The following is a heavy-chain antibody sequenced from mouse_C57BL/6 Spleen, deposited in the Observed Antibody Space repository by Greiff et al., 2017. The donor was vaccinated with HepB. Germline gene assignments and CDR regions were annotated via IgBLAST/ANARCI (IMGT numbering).Heavy chain of an antibody. D-gene: IGHD1-1*01. CDR3: ASGGYYGSSYWYFDV. CDR1: GYTFTSYW. V-gene: IGHV1-69*01. Sequence: VQLQQPGAELVMPGASVKLSCKASGYTFTSYWMHWVKQRPGQGLEWIGEIDPSDSYTNYNQKFKGKSTLTVDKSSSTAYMQLSSLTSEDSAVYYCASGGYYGSSYWYFDVWGTGTTVTVSS. CDR2: IDPSDSYT. J-gene: IGHJ1*03.